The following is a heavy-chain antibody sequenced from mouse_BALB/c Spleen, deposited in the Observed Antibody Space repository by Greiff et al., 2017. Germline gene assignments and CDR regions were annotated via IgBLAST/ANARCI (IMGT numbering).Heavy chain of an antibody. CDR1: GFNIKDTY. Sequence: EVKLQESGAELVKPGASVKLSCTASGFNIKDTYMHWVKQRPEQGLEWIGRIDPANGNTKYAPKFQGKATITTDTSSNTAYLQLSSLTSEATAVYYCSRAGSSWSYFDYWGEGTTLTVSS. V-gene: IGHV14-3*02. CDR2: IDPANGNT. J-gene: IGHJ2*01. CDR3: SRAGSSWSYFDY. D-gene: IGHD1-1*01.